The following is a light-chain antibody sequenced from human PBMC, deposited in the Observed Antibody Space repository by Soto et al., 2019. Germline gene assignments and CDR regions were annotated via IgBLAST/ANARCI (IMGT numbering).Light chain of an antibody. J-gene: IGKJ3*01. V-gene: IGKV1-39*01. Sequence: DIQMTQSPSSLSASVGDRVTITCRASQNINTYLNWYQQKPGKAPKLLIFEASSLQSGVPSRFSGSGSRTDFTLTISSLQPEDFATYYCQQSSTAPFTFGQGTKVDIK. CDR3: QQSSTAPFT. CDR1: QNINTY. CDR2: EAS.